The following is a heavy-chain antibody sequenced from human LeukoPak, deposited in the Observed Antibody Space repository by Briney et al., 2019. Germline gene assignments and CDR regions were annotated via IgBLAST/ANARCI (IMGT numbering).Heavy chain of an antibody. CDR3: ARDYSYYYDSSGYPLFDY. D-gene: IGHD3-22*01. CDR2: INTGNGNT. Sequence: GASVKVSCKASGYTFTSYPIHWVRQAPGQSLEWMGWINTGNGNTKYSQDFQGRVTITRDTSASRVYMELSSLRSEDTAVYYCARDYSYYYDSSGYPLFDYWGQGTLVTVSS. V-gene: IGHV1-3*04. J-gene: IGHJ4*02. CDR1: GYTFTSYP.